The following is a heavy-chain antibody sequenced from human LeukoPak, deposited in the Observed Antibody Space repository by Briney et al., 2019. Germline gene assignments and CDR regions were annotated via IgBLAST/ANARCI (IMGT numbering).Heavy chain of an antibody. D-gene: IGHD3-9*01. Sequence: SETLSLTCTVSGGSISSYYWSWIRQPAGKGLEWIGRIYTSGSTNYNPSLKSRVTMSVDTSKNQFSLKLSSVTAADTAVYYCARDFYDILTGYYTPGASFGFDPWGQGTLVTVSS. CDR2: IYTSGST. J-gene: IGHJ5*02. V-gene: IGHV4-4*07. CDR3: ARDFYDILTGYYTPGASFGFDP. CDR1: GGSISSYY.